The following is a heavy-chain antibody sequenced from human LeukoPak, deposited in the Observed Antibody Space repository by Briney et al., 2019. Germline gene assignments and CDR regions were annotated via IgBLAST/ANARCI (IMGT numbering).Heavy chain of an antibody. CDR2: ILDSGYST. D-gene: IGHD3-16*01. Sequence: GGSLRLSCAASGFTFSSYAMSWVRQAPGKGLGWVSGILDSGYSTYYANSVKGRFTISRDNSNNILYLQMNSLRAEDTAVYYCAKLGGHPLHNYYVGVWGKGTTVAVSS. CDR3: AKLGGHPLHNYYVGV. J-gene: IGHJ6*03. V-gene: IGHV3-23*01. CDR1: GFTFSSYA.